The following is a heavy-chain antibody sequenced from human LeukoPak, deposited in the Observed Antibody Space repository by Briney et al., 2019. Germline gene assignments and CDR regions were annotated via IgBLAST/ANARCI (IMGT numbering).Heavy chain of an antibody. D-gene: IGHD2-2*01. Sequence: PGGSLRLSCAASGFTFSSYAMRWVRQAPGKGLEWVSAISDSGGSTYYADSVKGRFTISRDNSKNTLYLQMNSLRAEDTAVYYCAKDPTRPGVVVPAATVPFEDYWGQGTLVTVSS. CDR2: ISDSGGST. J-gene: IGHJ4*02. V-gene: IGHV3-23*01. CDR1: GFTFSSYA. CDR3: AKDPTRPGVVVPAATVPFEDY.